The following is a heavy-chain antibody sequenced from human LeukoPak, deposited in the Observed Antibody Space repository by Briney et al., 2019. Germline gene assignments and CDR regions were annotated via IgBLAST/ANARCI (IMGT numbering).Heavy chain of an antibody. CDR2: IFYGGST. D-gene: IGHD1-26*01. CDR1: GVSISNYY. V-gene: IGHV4-59*08. J-gene: IGHJ5*02. Sequence: PSETLSFTGTGSGVSISNYYWSWIRQSPGKGLKWIGYIFYGGSTNYNPSLESRVTISGDTSKNQFSLKLSSVTAADTAVYYCAKGARVGGTVNWFDTWGQGTLVTVSS. CDR3: AKGARVGGTVNWFDT.